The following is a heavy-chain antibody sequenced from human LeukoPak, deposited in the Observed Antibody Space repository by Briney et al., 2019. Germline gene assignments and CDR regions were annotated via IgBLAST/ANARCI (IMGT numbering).Heavy chain of an antibody. CDR1: GLTSRDYW. Sequence: GGSLRLSCAASGLTSRDYWMNWVRQTPGKGLEWVAVIKSDGSEKYVDSVKGRFTISRDNAKNSLYLQLNSLRVEDTAVYYCARDLRGDTNNWLDPWGQGTLVTVSS. D-gene: IGHD3-10*01. CDR2: IKSDGSEK. CDR3: ARDLRGDTNNWLDP. J-gene: IGHJ5*02. V-gene: IGHV3-7*01.